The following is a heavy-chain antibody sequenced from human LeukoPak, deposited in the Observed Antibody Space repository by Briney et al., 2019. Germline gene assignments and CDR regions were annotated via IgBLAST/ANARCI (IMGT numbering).Heavy chain of an antibody. Sequence: GGSLRLSCAASGFTFSDYYMSWIRQAPGKGLEWVSAISGSGGSTYYADSVKGRFTISRDNSKNTLYLQMNSLRAEDTAVYYCAKDLEQQLAIYFDYWGQGTLVTVSS. CDR1: GFTFSDYY. V-gene: IGHV3-23*01. CDR3: AKDLEQQLAIYFDY. CDR2: ISGSGGST. J-gene: IGHJ4*02. D-gene: IGHD6-13*01.